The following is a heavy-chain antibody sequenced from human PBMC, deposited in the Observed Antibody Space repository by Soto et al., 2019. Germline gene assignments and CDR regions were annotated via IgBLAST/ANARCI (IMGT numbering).Heavy chain of an antibody. Sequence: SETLSLTCAVYGGSFSGYYWSWIRQPPGKGLEWIGEINHSGSTNYNPSRKSRVTISVDTSKNQFSLKLSSVTAADTAVYYCARNRLVGAPNADYWGQGTPVTVSS. CDR3: ARNRLVGAPNADY. CDR2: INHSGST. CDR1: GGSFSGYY. J-gene: IGHJ4*02. V-gene: IGHV4-34*01. D-gene: IGHD1-26*01.